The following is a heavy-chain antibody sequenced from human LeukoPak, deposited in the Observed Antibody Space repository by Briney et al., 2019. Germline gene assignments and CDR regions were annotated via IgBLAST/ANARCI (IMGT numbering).Heavy chain of an antibody. CDR2: ISTDGYTT. CDR1: GLAFSAYK. CDR3: VVGGSPGY. Sequence: XGSLRLSCAVSGLAFSAYKMHWVRQAPRKGLVWVSRISTDGYTTDYADFVQGRFTVSRDNTKNTWSLEMNSLRAEDTAVYYCVVGGSPGYWGQGTLVTVSS. V-gene: IGHV3-74*01. D-gene: IGHD2-15*01. J-gene: IGHJ4*02.